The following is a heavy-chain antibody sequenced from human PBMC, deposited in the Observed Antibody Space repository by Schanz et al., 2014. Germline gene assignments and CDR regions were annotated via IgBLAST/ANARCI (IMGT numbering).Heavy chain of an antibody. D-gene: IGHD4-17*01. CDR2: IKEDGSEK. CDR1: GFNFSSYG. CDR3: ARDAVTSVLTPGFYY. V-gene: IGHV3-7*01. Sequence: VQLVESGGGVVQPGRSLRLSCAASGFNFSSYGMHWVRQAPGKGLEWVANIKEDGSEKYYVDSVKGRFTISRDNAKNSLYLRMNSLRAEDTAVYYCARDAVTSVLTPGFYYWGQGTLVTVSS. J-gene: IGHJ4*02.